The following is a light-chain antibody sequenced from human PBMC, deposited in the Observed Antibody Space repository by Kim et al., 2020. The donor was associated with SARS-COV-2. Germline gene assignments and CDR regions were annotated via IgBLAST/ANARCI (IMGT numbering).Light chain of an antibody. CDR2: AAS. CDR1: QRSGSK. V-gene: IGKV3-15*01. CDR3: LQYDNWPRT. Sequence: GRGATLTCRASQRSGSKLAWYTQRPGQPTRLLICAASTRATGIPARFRGSGSGTDFTLTISSLQSEDFAIYYCLQYDNWPRTFGQGTKVESK. J-gene: IGKJ1*01.